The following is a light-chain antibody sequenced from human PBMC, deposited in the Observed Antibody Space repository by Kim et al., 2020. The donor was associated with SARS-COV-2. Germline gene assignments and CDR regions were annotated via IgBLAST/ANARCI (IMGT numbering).Light chain of an antibody. Sequence: DIQMTQSPSTLSASVGDRVTITCRASQSISSWLAWYQQKPGKAPKLLIYKASSLESGVPSRFSGSGSGTEFTLTISSLQPDDFATYYGQQYNSYSPYTFGQGTKLEI. V-gene: IGKV1-5*03. CDR2: KAS. CDR3: QQYNSYSPYT. J-gene: IGKJ2*01. CDR1: QSISSW.